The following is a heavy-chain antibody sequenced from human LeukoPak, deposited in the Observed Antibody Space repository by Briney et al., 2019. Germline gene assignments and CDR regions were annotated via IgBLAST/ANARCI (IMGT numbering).Heavy chain of an antibody. CDR2: IIGGGGST. J-gene: IGHJ4*02. CDR3: AEAFRRTWIRWPFGY. Sequence: GGSLRLSCAHSGYTLYEYATHWVRHAPREGRGRGSLIIGGGGSTQYADSVKSRFTISRDNSKKSLYLHIQSLRAEDARLYYCAEAFRRTWIRWPFGYWGQGTLGTVSP. D-gene: IGHD3-16*01. V-gene: IGHV3-43*02. CDR1: GYTLYEYA.